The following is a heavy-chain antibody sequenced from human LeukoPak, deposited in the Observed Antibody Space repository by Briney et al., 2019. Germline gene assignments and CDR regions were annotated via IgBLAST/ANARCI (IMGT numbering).Heavy chain of an antibody. CDR2: INPNSGGT. D-gene: IGHD3-22*01. Sequence: ASVKVSCKASGYTFTGYYMHWVRQAPGQGLEWMGWINPNSGGTNYAQKFQGRVTMTRDTSISTAYMKLSRLRSDDTAVYYCARGWARYYYDSSGYYYHPDFDYWGQGTLVTVSS. CDR3: ARGWARYYYDSSGYYYHPDFDY. CDR1: GYTFTGYY. V-gene: IGHV1-2*02. J-gene: IGHJ4*02.